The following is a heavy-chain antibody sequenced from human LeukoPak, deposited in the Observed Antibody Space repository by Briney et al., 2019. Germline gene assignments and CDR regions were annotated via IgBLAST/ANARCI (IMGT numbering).Heavy chain of an antibody. CDR3: ARRLTQYDCFDP. CDR2: TYYRSTWYN. D-gene: IGHD2-2*01. CDR1: GDSVSSNSVT. J-gene: IGHJ5*02. V-gene: IGHV6-1*01. Sequence: QTLSLTCAISGDSVSSNSVTWNWIRQSPSRGLEWLGRTYYRSTWYNDYAVSVRGRITVNPNTSKNQFSLHLNSVTPEDTAVYYCARRLTQYDCFDPWGQGILVTVSS.